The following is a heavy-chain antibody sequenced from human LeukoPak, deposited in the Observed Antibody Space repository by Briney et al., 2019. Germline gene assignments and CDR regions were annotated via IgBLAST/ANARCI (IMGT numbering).Heavy chain of an antibody. J-gene: IGHJ3*02. CDR1: GGSISSYY. CDR3: ARDVRNWGGAFDI. CDR2: IYYSGGT. V-gene: IGHV4-4*08. Sequence: SETLSLTCTVSGGSISSYYWSWIRQPPGKGLEWIGYIYYSGGTNYNPSLKSRVTISVDTSKNQFSLKLSSVTAADTAVYYCARDVRNWGGAFDIWGQGTMVTVSS. D-gene: IGHD7-27*01.